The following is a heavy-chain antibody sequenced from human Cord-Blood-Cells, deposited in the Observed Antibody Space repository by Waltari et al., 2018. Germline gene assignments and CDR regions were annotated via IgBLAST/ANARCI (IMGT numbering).Heavy chain of an antibody. CDR1: GGSISSYY. Sequence: QVQLQASGPGLVKPSETLSLTCPVSGGSISSYYWSWIRQPPGKGLEWIGYIYYSGSTNYNPSLKSRVTISVDTSKNQFSLKLSSVTAADTAVYYCARQVEMATINDAFDIWGQGTMVTVSS. CDR2: IYYSGST. V-gene: IGHV4-59*01. J-gene: IGHJ3*02. D-gene: IGHD5-12*01. CDR3: ARQVEMATINDAFDI.